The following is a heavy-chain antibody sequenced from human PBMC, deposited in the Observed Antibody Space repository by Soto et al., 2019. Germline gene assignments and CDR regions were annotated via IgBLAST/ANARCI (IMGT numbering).Heavy chain of an antibody. Sequence: PSETLSLTCTVSGASISSYYWSWIRQPPGKGLEWMGFTYHRGTTNYNPSLKSRVTIVVDTSQNQFSLRLRSVTAEDPAVYYGANYDNRGFGFWGWGQRTLVTAPQ. V-gene: IGHV4-59*13. CDR2: TYHRGTT. CDR3: ANYDNRGFGFWG. J-gene: IGHJ4*02. CDR1: GASISSYY. D-gene: IGHD3-22*01.